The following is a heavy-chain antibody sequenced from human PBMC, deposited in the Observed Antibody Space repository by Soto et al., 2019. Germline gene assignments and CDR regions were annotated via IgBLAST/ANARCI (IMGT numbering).Heavy chain of an antibody. V-gene: IGHV4-61*01. J-gene: IGHJ4*02. CDR2: LYFTGST. CDR3: ARMSMMTQLDY. CDR1: GGSVSGGSYY. D-gene: IGHD3-16*01. Sequence: SETLSLTCSVSGGSVSGGSYYWSWIRQTPTKGLEFIGYLYFTGSTNYNPSLKSRVSISRDTSKNQFSLNLRSVTAADTAVYYCARMSMMTQLDYWGQGTLVTVSS.